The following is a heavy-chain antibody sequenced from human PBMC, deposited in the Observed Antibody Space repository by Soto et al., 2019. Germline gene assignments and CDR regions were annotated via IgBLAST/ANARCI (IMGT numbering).Heavy chain of an antibody. CDR2: ISSGSAFI. V-gene: IGHV3-21*01. CDR3: TRDQGGSYDSWFDP. D-gene: IGHD1-26*01. J-gene: IGHJ5*02. CDR1: SFSMYS. Sequence: EVQAVESGGGLVKPGGSLRLSCNFSFSMYSMDWVRQAPGKGLEWVASISSGSAFIKYADSVTGRFTISRDNAKNALSLQMDSLRVEDTAMYYCTRDQGGSYDSWFDPWGRGTLVTVSS.